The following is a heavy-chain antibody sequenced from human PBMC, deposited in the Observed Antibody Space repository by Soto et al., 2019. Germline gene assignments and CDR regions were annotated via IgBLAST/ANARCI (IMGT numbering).Heavy chain of an antibody. CDR3: ATLGHYDFWSRFRKGNWFDP. CDR1: GGSFIGYY. J-gene: IGHJ5*02. Sequence: QVQLQQWGAGLLKPSETVSLTCAVYGGSFIGYYGTWIRQPPGKGLEWIGEINHSGSTNYNPSLKSRVTISADTSKNQFSLRLSSVTAADTAVYYCATLGHYDFWSRFRKGNWFDPWGQGTLVTVSS. CDR2: INHSGST. D-gene: IGHD3-3*01. V-gene: IGHV4-34*01.